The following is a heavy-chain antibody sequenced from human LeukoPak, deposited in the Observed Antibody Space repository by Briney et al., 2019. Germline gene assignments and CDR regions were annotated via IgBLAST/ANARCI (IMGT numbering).Heavy chain of an antibody. CDR1: GLTFSSYW. Sequence: PGGSLRLSCAASGLTFSSYWMHWVRQAPGKGLVWVSRINSDGSSTSYADSVKGRFTISRDNAKNTLYLQMNSLRAEDTAVYYCARSYCSSTSCYYYYYYYMDVWGKGTTVTVSS. V-gene: IGHV3-74*01. J-gene: IGHJ6*03. CDR2: INSDGSST. D-gene: IGHD2-2*01. CDR3: ARSYCSSTSCYYYYYYYMDV.